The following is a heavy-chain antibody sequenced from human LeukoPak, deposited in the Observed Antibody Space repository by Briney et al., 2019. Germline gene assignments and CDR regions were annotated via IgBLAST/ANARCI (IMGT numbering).Heavy chain of an antibody. CDR3: ASPGNYYYYYYGMDV. D-gene: IGHD1-7*01. V-gene: IGHV3-7*01. CDR2: IKQDGSEK. J-gene: IGHJ6*02. CDR1: GFTFSSYW. Sequence: GGSLRLSCAASGFTFSSYWMSWVRQAPGKGLEWVANIKQDGSEKYYVDSVKGRFTISRDNAKNSLYLQINSLRAEDTAVYYCASPGNYYYYYYGMDVWGQGTTVTVSS.